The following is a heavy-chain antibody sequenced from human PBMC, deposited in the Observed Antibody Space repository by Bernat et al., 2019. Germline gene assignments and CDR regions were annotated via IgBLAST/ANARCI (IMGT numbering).Heavy chain of an antibody. Sequence: QVQLVESGGGVVQPGRSLRLSCAASGFTFSSYGMHWVRQAPGKGLEWVAGIWYDGSNKYYADSVKGRFTISRDNSKNTLYLQMNSLRAEDTAVYYCARRSVAARDAFDIWGQGTMVTVSS. CDR3: ARRSVAARDAFDI. CDR1: GFTFSSYG. J-gene: IGHJ3*02. D-gene: IGHD6-6*01. CDR2: IWYDGSNK. V-gene: IGHV3-33*01.